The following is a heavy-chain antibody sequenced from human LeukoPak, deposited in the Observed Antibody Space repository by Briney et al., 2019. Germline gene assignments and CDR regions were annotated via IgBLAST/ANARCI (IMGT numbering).Heavy chain of an antibody. CDR3: ARESSGWYFDD. V-gene: IGHV4-59*12. D-gene: IGHD6-19*01. J-gene: IGHJ4*02. CDR1: GGSMSNYY. Sequence: PWETLSLTCTVSGGSMSNYYWSWIRQPPGKGLEWIAYIYYTGSTNYNPSLKSRVTISVDTSKNQFSLKLTSVTGADTAVYFCARESSGWYFDDWGQGTLVTVS. CDR2: IYYTGST.